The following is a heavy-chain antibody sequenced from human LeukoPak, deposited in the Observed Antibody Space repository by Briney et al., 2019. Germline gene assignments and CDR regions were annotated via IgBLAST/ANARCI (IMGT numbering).Heavy chain of an antibody. CDR1: GGSISTYS. V-gene: IGHV4-59*01. Sequence: SETLSLTCTVSGGSISTYSWIYIRQPPGKGLEWIGNISYSGSTKYNPSLKSRVTISLDTSKNQFSLKLSSVTAADTAVYYCVRGYQLLSDAFDIWGQGTMVTVSS. J-gene: IGHJ3*02. D-gene: IGHD2-2*01. CDR2: ISYSGST. CDR3: VRGYQLLSDAFDI.